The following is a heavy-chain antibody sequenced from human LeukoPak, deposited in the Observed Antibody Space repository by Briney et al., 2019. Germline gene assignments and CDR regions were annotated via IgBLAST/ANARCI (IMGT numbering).Heavy chain of an antibody. Sequence: ASVKVSCKASGFTFTSSAMQWVRQARGQSLEWIGWIVVGSGNTNYAQKFQERVTITRDMSTSTAYMELSSLRSEDTAVYYCAATSVYYDFWSGYSGHYYYMDVWGKGTTVTVSS. CDR3: AATSVYYDFWSGYSGHYYYMDV. CDR1: GFTFTSSA. D-gene: IGHD3-3*01. V-gene: IGHV1-58*02. J-gene: IGHJ6*03. CDR2: IVVGSGNT.